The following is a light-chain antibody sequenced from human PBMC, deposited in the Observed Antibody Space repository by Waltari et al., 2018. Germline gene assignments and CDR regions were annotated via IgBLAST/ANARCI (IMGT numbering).Light chain of an antibody. V-gene: IGKV1-33*01. CDR2: GAS. Sequence: DIQMTQSPSSLSASVGDRVIITCQAGQDDKKKLNWSQQKPGRAPRFLIYGASNLEHGVPARFSGSGSGTDVVLTISRLQPEDCATYYCQKYDFLPLTFGPGTKVDI. CDR3: QKYDFLPLT. J-gene: IGKJ3*01. CDR1: QDDKKK.